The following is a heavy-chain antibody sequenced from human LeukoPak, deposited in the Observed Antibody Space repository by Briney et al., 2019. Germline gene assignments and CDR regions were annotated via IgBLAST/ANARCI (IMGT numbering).Heavy chain of an antibody. CDR3: ARAITFGGVIATNWFDP. D-gene: IGHD3-16*02. Sequence: SWVRQAPGKGLEWIGYIYHSGSTYYNPSLKSRVTISVDRSKNQFSLKLSSVTAADTAVYYCARAITFGGVIATNWFDPWGQGTLVTVSS. CDR2: IYHSGST. V-gene: IGHV4-30-2*01. J-gene: IGHJ5*02.